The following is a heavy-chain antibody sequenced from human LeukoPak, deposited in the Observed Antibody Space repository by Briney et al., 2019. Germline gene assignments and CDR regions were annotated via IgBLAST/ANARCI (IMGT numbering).Heavy chain of an antibody. CDR3: ARGLYSYGFYNY. Sequence: SETLSLTCAVYGGSFSGYYWSWIRQPPGKGLEWIGEINHSGSTNYNPSLKSRVTISVNTSKNQFSLKLSSVTAADTAVYYCARGLYSYGFYNYWGQGTLVTVSS. D-gene: IGHD5-18*01. J-gene: IGHJ4*02. CDR2: INHSGST. CDR1: GGSFSGYY. V-gene: IGHV4-34*01.